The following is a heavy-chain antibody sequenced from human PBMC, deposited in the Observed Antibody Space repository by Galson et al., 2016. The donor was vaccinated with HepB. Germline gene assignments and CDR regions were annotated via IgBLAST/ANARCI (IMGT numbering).Heavy chain of an antibody. CDR1: GFTFSTYN. Sequence: SLRLSCAASGFTFSTYNMNWVRQAPGKGLEWLSYISWSGNTVYYADPVKGRFTISRDNAENSLHLQMNSLRDEDTAVYYCTRRLAGYDYGFDYWGQGTLVTV. J-gene: IGHJ4*02. CDR2: ISWSGNTV. D-gene: IGHD3-16*01. CDR3: TRRLAGYDYGFDY. V-gene: IGHV3-48*02.